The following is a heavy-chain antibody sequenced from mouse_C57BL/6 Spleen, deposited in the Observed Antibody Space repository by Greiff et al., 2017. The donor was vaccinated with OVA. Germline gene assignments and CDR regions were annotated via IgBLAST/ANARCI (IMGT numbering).Heavy chain of an antibody. CDR2: INPNNGGT. J-gene: IGHJ4*01. CDR3: ARVGDYDARDD. CDR1: GYTFTDYN. Sequence: VQLQQSGPELVKPGASVKIPCKASGYTFTDYNMDWVKQSHGKSLEWIGDINPNNGGTIYTQKFKGKAPLTVDKAANTAYMEVRSLTSEDTAIYYWARVGDYDARDDWGQGTTVTVSS. V-gene: IGHV1-18*01.